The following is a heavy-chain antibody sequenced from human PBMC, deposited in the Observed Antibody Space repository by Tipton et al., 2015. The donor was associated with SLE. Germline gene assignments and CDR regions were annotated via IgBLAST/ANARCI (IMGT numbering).Heavy chain of an antibody. CDR1: GGSFSGYY. V-gene: IGHV4-34*01. CDR3: ARGSRDYGDYWFDP. Sequence: LRLSCAVYGGSFSGYYWSWIRQPPGKGLEWIGEINHSGSTNYNPSLKSRVTISVDTSKNQFSLKLSSVTAADTAVYYCARGSRDYGDYWFDPWGQGTLVTVSS. D-gene: IGHD4-17*01. J-gene: IGHJ5*02. CDR2: INHSGST.